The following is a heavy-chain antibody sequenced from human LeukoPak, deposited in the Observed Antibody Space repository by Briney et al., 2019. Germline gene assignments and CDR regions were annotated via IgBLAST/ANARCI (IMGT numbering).Heavy chain of an antibody. V-gene: IGHV4-34*01. Sequence: SETLSLTCAVYGGSFSGYYWRWIRQPPGKGLEWIGEINHSGSTNYNPSLKSRVTISVDTSKNQFSLKLSSVTAADTAVYYCARSMVRGVIIHFDYWGQGTLVTVSS. CDR3: ARSMVRGVIIHFDY. J-gene: IGHJ4*02. D-gene: IGHD3-10*01. CDR2: INHSGST. CDR1: GGSFSGYY.